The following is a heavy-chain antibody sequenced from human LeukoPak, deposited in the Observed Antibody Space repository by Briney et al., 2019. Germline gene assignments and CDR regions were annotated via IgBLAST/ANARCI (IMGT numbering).Heavy chain of an antibody. CDR2: IYLDGST. CDR1: GGSITSGDFA. D-gene: IGHD3-10*01. Sequence: SETLSLTCAVSGGSITSGDFAWSWIRQPPGKGLDFIGYIYLDGSTFNPSLKSRVTISVDRSKNQFSLRLNSVTAADTAVYYCARASLWFGDPDWLDPWGQGTLVTVSS. CDR3: ARASLWFGDPDWLDP. J-gene: IGHJ5*02. V-gene: IGHV4-30-2*01.